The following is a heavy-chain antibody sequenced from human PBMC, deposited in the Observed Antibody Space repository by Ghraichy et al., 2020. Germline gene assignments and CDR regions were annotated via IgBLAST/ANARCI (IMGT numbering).Heavy chain of an antibody. CDR1: GGSISSYY. Sequence: ETLSLTCTVSGGSISSYYWNWIRQPPGRGLEWIGYIYYNGNTNYNPSLKSRVTISKDTPNNQFSLRLSSVTAADTAVYYCARGLNSGHYYYYYYMDVWGKGTTVTVSS. J-gene: IGHJ6*03. CDR3: ARGLNSGHYYYYYYMDV. D-gene: IGHD1-26*01. CDR2: IYYNGNT. V-gene: IGHV4-59*01.